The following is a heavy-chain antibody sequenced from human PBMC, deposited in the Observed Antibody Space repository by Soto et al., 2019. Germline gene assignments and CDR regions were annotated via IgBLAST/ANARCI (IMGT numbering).Heavy chain of an antibody. CDR2: LNPDGSTK. Sequence: EVELVESGGGLVQPGGSLRLSCVASGFSFRSAWMSWVRQVPGRGLEWVAQLNPDGSTKANVDAVKGRVTISSDNAKNSLYLQMNSLRVEDTAVYYCARDPYYGAIDYWGQGTLVTVSS. D-gene: IGHD3-10*01. CDR3: ARDPYYGAIDY. V-gene: IGHV3-7*01. J-gene: IGHJ4*02. CDR1: GFSFRSAW.